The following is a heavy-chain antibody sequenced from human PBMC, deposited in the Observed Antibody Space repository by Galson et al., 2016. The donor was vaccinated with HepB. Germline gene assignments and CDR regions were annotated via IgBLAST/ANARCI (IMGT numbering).Heavy chain of an antibody. CDR3: VRTNY. CDR1: GGTFSTYG. J-gene: IGHJ4*02. Sequence: SVKVSCKASGGTFSTYGISWVRQAPGQGLEWMGWITPYDGNTKYIKKFQGRVTMTTDTSTSTAYMELRSLRSDDTAVYYCVRTNYWGQGTLVTVSP. V-gene: IGHV1-18*01. CDR2: ITPYDGNT.